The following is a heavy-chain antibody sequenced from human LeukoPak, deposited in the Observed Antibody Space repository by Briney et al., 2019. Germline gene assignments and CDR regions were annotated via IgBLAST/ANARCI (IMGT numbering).Heavy chain of an antibody. V-gene: IGHV3-49*04. CDR3: SFATSGWKATLDY. Sequence: GGSLRLSCTASGITFRNSAINWVCQAPGKGLEWVGFITSNSNGSTAEYATSVKGRLSISRDDSTSIAYLQMNSLKSEDTGVYYCSFATSGWKATLDYWGRGSPVTVSS. CDR2: ITSNSNGSTA. D-gene: IGHD6-19*01. CDR1: GITFRNSA. J-gene: IGHJ4*02.